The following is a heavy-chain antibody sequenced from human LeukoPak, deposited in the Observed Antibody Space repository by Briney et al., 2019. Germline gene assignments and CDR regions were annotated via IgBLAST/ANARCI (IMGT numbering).Heavy chain of an antibody. D-gene: IGHD2-21*01. CDR2: ISSIGDST. Sequence: GGSLRLSCAASGFTFSSHGMHWVRQAPGKGLEYVSGISSIGDSTYYTNSVKGRFTISRDNSKNTLYLQMGSLRAEDMAVYYCARVPSSIVGSHYFDYWGLGTLVTVSS. CDR3: ARVPSSIVGSHYFDY. J-gene: IGHJ4*02. V-gene: IGHV3-64*01. CDR1: GFTFSSHG.